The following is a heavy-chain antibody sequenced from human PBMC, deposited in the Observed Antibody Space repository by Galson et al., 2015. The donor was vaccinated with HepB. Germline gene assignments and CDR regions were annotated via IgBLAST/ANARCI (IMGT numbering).Heavy chain of an antibody. CDR2: INTDNGNA. Sequence: SVKVSCKASGYSFTNYAMHWVRQAPGQRLEWLGLINTDNGNAKYSQRFLGRITITRDTSASLVYTELRYLRFEDTAVYYCAREQQLVYLDYYYGMDVWGQGTTVTVSS. D-gene: IGHD6-13*01. V-gene: IGHV1-3*04. CDR3: AREQQLVYLDYYYGMDV. CDR1: GYSFTNYA. J-gene: IGHJ6*02.